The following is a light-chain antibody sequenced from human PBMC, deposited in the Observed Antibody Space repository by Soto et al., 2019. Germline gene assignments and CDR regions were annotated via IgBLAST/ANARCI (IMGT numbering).Light chain of an antibody. V-gene: IGLV1-40*01. CDR2: VNN. J-gene: IGLJ2*01. CDR1: SSNIGAGYD. CDR3: QSYDSSLTALV. Sequence: QSVLTQPPSVSGAPGQRVTISCTGSSSNIGAGYDVHWYQQLPGTAPKLLIYVNNNRPSGVPDRFSGSKSGTSASLAITGLQAEDEADYFCQSYDSSLTALVFGGGTQLTVL.